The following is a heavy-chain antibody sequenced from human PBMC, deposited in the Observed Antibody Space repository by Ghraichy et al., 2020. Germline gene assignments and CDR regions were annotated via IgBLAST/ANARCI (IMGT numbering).Heavy chain of an antibody. CDR2: IWYDGSNK. CDR1: GFTFSSYG. Sequence: SLRLSCAASGFTFSSYGMHWVRQAPGKGLEWVAVIWYDGSNKYYADSVKGRFTISRDNSKNTLYLQMNSLRAEDTAVYYCARVKSSGWESTSWYFDLWGRGTLVTVSS. V-gene: IGHV3-33*01. D-gene: IGHD6-19*01. J-gene: IGHJ2*01. CDR3: ARVKSSGWESTSWYFDL.